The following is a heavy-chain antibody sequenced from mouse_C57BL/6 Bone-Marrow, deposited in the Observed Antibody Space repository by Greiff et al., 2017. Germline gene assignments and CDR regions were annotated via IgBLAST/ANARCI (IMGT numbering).Heavy chain of an antibody. CDR2: IYPGSGST. V-gene: IGHV1-55*01. CDR3: ARNRLTGGYFDY. Sequence: QVHVKQPGAELVKPGASVKMSCKASGYTFTSYWITWVKQRPGQGLEWIGDIYPGSGSTNYNEKFKSKATLTVDTSSSTAYMQLSSLTSEDSAVYYCARNRLTGGYFDYWGQGTTLTVSS. J-gene: IGHJ2*01. CDR1: GYTFTSYW. D-gene: IGHD4-1*01.